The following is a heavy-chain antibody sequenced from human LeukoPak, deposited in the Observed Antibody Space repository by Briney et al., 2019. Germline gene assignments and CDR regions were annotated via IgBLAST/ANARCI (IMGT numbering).Heavy chain of an antibody. V-gene: IGHV4-59*01. Sequence: PSETLSLTSTVSGGSISSYYWSWIRQPPGKGLEWIGYIYYSGSTNYNPSLKSRVTISVDTSKNQFSLKLSSVTAADTAVYYCARDPRDAWFDPWGQGTLVTVSS. CDR3: ARDPRDAWFDP. CDR1: GGSISSYY. J-gene: IGHJ5*02. CDR2: IYYSGST.